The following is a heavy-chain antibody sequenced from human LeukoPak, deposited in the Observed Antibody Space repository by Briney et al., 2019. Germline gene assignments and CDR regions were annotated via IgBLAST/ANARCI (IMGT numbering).Heavy chain of an antibody. D-gene: IGHD4-11*01. CDR3: ARDSLAVTGGY. Sequence: SVKVSCTASGGTFSSYAISWVRQAPGQGLEWMGRIIPILGIANYAQKFQGRVTITADKSTSTAYMELSSLRSEDTAVYYCARDSLAVTGGYWGQGTLVTVSS. CDR2: IIPILGIA. CDR1: GGTFSSYA. J-gene: IGHJ4*02. V-gene: IGHV1-69*04.